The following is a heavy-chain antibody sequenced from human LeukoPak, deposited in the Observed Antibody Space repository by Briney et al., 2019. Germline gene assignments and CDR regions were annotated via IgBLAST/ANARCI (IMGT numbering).Heavy chain of an antibody. D-gene: IGHD2-2*01. CDR3: SGRDSSRNPWAY. CDR2: ISPDGSDK. CDR1: GFTFSNFW. Sequence: GGSLRLSCAASGFTFSNFWMNWVRQAPGRGLEWVANISPDGSDKFYVDSVKGRFTISRDNAKNSVYLQTNSLTTEDTAVYYCSGRDSSRNPWAYWGQGTLVSVSS. V-gene: IGHV3-7*01. J-gene: IGHJ4*02.